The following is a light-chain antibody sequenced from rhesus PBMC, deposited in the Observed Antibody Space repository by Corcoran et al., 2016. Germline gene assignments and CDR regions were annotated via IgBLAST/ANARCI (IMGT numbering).Light chain of an antibody. CDR2: YAS. CDR1: QGVSNN. V-gene: IGKV1S14*01. Sequence: DIQMTQSPSSLSASVGDTVTITCRASQGVSNNLAWYQQKPGKAPKPLIHYASKLESGVPSRFTGSGSGTDFTLNISSLQPEDFAIYYCQQRNSYPPTFGQGTKVEIK. CDR3: QQRNSYPPT. J-gene: IGKJ1*01.